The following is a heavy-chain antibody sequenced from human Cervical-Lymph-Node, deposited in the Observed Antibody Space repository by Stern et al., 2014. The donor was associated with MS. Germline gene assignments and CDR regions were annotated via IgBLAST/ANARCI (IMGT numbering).Heavy chain of an antibody. J-gene: IGHJ4*02. V-gene: IGHV3-9*01. Sequence: EVQLVESGGGLVQPGRSLRLSCAASGFTFDDYAMHWVRQAPGKGLEWVSGITWNRVSVGYADSVKGRFTISRDNAKNSLYLQMNSLRGDDTALYYCAKGSGGSGYYPVALDYWGQGTLVTVSS. CDR2: ITWNRVSV. CDR1: GFTFDDYA. D-gene: IGHD3-3*01. CDR3: AKGSGGSGYYPVALDY.